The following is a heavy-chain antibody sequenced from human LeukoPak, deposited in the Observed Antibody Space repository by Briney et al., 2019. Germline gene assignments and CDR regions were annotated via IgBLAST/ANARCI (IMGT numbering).Heavy chain of an antibody. D-gene: IGHD6-19*01. J-gene: IGHJ4*02. Sequence: GGSLRLSCAASGFTFSNYWMSWVRQAPGKGLGVVANINQDGSEKYYVDSVKGRFTISRDNARSSLYLLMNSLRIEDTAVYYCARVQGSSGPGIFEYWGQGTLVPVSS. V-gene: IGHV3-7*01. CDR3: ARVQGSSGPGIFEY. CDR1: GFTFSNYW. CDR2: INQDGSEK.